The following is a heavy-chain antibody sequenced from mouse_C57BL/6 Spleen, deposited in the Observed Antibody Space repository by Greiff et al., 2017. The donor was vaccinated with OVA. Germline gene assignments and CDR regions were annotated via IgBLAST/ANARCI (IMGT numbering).Heavy chain of an antibody. CDR1: GYTFTSYW. V-gene: IGHV1-69*01. D-gene: IGHD1-2*01. CDR2: IDPSDSYT. CDR3: ARGGLPRHFDY. J-gene: IGHJ2*01. Sequence: VQLQQPGAELVMPGASVKLSRKASGYTFTSYWMHWVKQRPGQGLEWIGEIDPSDSYTNYNQKFKGKSTLTVDKSSSTAYMQLSSLTSEDSAVYYCARGGLPRHFDYWGQGTTLTVSS.